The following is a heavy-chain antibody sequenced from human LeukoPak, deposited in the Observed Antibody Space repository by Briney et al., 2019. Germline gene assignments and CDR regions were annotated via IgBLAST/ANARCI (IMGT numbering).Heavy chain of an antibody. Sequence: HPGGSLRLSCAASGFTFSSYWMHWVRHAPGKGLVWVSRINSDGSSTSYADSVKGRFTISRDNAKNTLYLQMNSLRAEDTAVYYCARDAVTKNVLLWFGDRFWFDPWGQGTLVTVSS. J-gene: IGHJ5*02. V-gene: IGHV3-74*01. CDR2: INSDGSST. D-gene: IGHD3-10*01. CDR1: GFTFSSYW. CDR3: ARDAVTKNVLLWFGDRFWFDP.